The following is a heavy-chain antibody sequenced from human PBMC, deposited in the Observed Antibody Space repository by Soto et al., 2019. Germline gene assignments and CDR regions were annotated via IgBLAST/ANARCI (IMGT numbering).Heavy chain of an antibody. Sequence: QVQLVQSGAEVKKPGASVKVSCKASGYTFTSYGISWVRQAPGQGLEWMGWISAYNGNTNYAQQLQGRVTMTTDTSTSTAYMELRSLRSDDSAVYYCARDSWARCLEWSAHAFDFWGQGTMVTVSS. CDR3: ARDSWARCLEWSAHAFDF. CDR2: ISAYNGNT. CDR1: GYTFTSYG. J-gene: IGHJ3*01. V-gene: IGHV1-18*01. D-gene: IGHD3-3*01.